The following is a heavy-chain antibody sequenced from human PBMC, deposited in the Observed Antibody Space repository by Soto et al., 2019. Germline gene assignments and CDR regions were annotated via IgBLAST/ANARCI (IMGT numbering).Heavy chain of an antibody. CDR2: IYPGDSDT. Sequence: PGESLKISCKGSGYSFTSYWIGWVRQMPGKDLEWMGIIYPGDSDTRYSPSFQGQVTISADKSISTAYLQWSSLKASDTVMYYCARQLSGSYPSEYYYYGMDVWGQGTTVTVSS. J-gene: IGHJ6*02. V-gene: IGHV5-51*01. CDR3: ARQLSGSYPSEYYYYGMDV. D-gene: IGHD1-26*01. CDR1: GYSFTSYW.